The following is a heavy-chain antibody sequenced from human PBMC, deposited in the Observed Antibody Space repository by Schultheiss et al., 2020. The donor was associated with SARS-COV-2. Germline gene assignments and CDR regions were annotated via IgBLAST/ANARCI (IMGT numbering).Heavy chain of an antibody. CDR1: GYSFTSYW. CDR2: IYPADSET. V-gene: IGHV5-51*01. D-gene: IGHD4-17*01. J-gene: IGHJ5*02. Sequence: GESLKISCKGSGYSFTSYWIGWVRQMPGKGLEWMGIIYPADSETRYSPSFQGQVTISADKSTNTAYLQWSSLKASDTAMYYCARTPMTRYVTTVTSDLWGQGTQVTVSS. CDR3: ARTPMTRYVTTVTSDL.